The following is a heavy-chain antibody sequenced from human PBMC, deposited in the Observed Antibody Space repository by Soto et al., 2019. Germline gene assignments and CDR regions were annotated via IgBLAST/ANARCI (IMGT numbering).Heavy chain of an antibody. J-gene: IGHJ4*02. D-gene: IGHD5-12*01. CDR3: ARVYSGYGVFVY. V-gene: IGHV3-21*01. CDR1: GFTFSSYS. Sequence: EVQLVESGGGLVKPGGSLRLSCAASGFTFSSYSMNWVRQAPGKGLEWVSSISSSSSYIYYADSVKGRFTISRDHAKNSLYLQMNSLRAEDTAVYYCARVYSGYGVFVYWGQGTLVTVSS. CDR2: ISSSSSYI.